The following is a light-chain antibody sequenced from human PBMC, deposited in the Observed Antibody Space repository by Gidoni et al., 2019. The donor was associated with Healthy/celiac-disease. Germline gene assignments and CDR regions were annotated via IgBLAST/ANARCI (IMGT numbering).Light chain of an antibody. Sequence: EIVMTQSPATLSVSPGERATLSCRASQSVSSNLAWYQQKPGQAPRLLIYGASTRATGIPARFSGSGSGTEFTLTISSLQSEDFAVYYCQQYNNRPPPFGGGTKVEIK. CDR1: QSVSSN. CDR2: GAS. V-gene: IGKV3-15*01. J-gene: IGKJ4*01. CDR3: QQYNNRPPP.